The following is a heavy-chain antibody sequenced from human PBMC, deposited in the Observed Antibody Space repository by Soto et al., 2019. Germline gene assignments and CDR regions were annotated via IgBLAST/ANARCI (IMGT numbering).Heavy chain of an antibody. CDR1: GYTLTSYY. V-gene: IGHV1-46*01. J-gene: IGHJ6*02. CDR3: ARDYARGDYDYYYSGMDV. D-gene: IGHD4-17*01. CDR2: INPSGGST. Sequence: ASVKVSWKASGYTLTSYYMHWVRQAPGQGLEWMGIINPSGGSTSYAQKFQGRVTMTRDTSTSTVYMELSSLRSEDTAVYYCARDYARGDYDYYYSGMDVWGQGTTVTVSS.